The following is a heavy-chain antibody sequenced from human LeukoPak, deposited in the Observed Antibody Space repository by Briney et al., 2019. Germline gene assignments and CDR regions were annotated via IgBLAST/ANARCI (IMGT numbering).Heavy chain of an antibody. CDR1: GYTFISYG. J-gene: IGHJ4*02. CDR3: ARDCSGGSCYLYLDY. CDR2: ISAYNGNT. Sequence: ASVKVSCKASGYTFISYGISWVRQAPGQGLEWMGWISAYNGNTNYAQKLQGRVTMTTDTSTSTAYMELRSLRSDDTAVYYCARDCSGGSCYLYLDYWGQGTLVTVSS. V-gene: IGHV1-18*01. D-gene: IGHD2-15*01.